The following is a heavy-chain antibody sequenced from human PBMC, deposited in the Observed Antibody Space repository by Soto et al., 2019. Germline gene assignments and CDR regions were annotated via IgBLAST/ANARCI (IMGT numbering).Heavy chain of an antibody. CDR3: ARDSASGSYSYNWFDP. D-gene: IGHD1-26*01. CDR1: GGTFSSYA. CDR2: IIPIFGTA. Sequence: GASVKVSCKASGGTFSSYAISWVRQAPGQGLEWMGGIIPIFGTANYAQKFQGRVTITADESTSTAYMELSSLRSEDTAVYYCARDSASGSYSYNWFDPWGQGTLVTVSS. V-gene: IGHV1-69*13. J-gene: IGHJ5*02.